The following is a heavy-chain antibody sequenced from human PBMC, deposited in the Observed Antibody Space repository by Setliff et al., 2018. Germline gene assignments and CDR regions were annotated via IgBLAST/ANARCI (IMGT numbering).Heavy chain of an antibody. CDR3: ARDLGHGGDSDY. CDR2: IGHTGSF. CDR1: GYSISSGYI. V-gene: IGHV4-38-2*02. Sequence: PSETLSLTCTVSGYSISSGYIWGWIRQPPGKGLEWVGNIGHTGSFNYNPSLKSRLTISRDTSKNQVSLKLNSVTATDTAVYYCARDLGHGGDSDYWGQGILVTVSS. D-gene: IGHD2-21*02. J-gene: IGHJ4*02.